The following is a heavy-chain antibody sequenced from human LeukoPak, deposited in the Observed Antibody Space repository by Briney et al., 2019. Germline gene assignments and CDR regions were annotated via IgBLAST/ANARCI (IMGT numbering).Heavy chain of an antibody. CDR3: AKHKENYGDSCLDDY. Sequence: GGSLRLSCAASGFTFSSYGMHWVRQAPGKGLEWVAVIWYDGSNKYYADSVKGRFTISRDNSKNTLYLQMNSLRGEDTAVYYCAKHKENYGDSCLDDYWGQGTLVTVS. CDR2: IWYDGSNK. V-gene: IGHV3-33*06. CDR1: GFTFSSYG. D-gene: IGHD4-17*01. J-gene: IGHJ4*02.